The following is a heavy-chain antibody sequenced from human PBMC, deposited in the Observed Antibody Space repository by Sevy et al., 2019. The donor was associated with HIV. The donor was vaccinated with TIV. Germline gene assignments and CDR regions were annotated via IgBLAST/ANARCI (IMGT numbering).Heavy chain of an antibody. CDR3: ARGEGAAAGPRWFDP. Sequence: SETLSLTCALYGGSFSGYYWSWIRQPPGKGLEWIGEINHSGSTNYNPSLKSRVTISVDTSKNQFSLKLSSVTAADTAVYYCARGEGAAAGPRWFDPWGQGTLVTVSS. CDR2: INHSGST. V-gene: IGHV4-34*01. D-gene: IGHD6-13*01. CDR1: GGSFSGYY. J-gene: IGHJ5*02.